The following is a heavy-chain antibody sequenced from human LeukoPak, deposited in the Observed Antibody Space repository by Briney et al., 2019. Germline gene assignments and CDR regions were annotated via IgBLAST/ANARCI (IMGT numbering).Heavy chain of an antibody. CDR2: INPNRGGT. V-gene: IGHV1-2*02. CDR3: ARGRRFDP. Sequence: ASVKVSCKASGYIFTGDYIHWMRQAPGQGLEWMGWINPNRGGTNYAQKFQGRVTMTRDTSISTAYMELSSLTSDDTAVYYCARGRRFDPWGQGTLVTVSS. CDR1: GYIFTGDY. J-gene: IGHJ5*02.